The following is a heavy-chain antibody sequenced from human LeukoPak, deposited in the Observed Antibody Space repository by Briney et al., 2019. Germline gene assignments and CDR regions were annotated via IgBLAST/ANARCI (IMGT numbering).Heavy chain of an antibody. V-gene: IGHV1-69*13. CDR3: ARYSGYDWGGPDY. D-gene: IGHD5-12*01. J-gene: IGHJ4*02. CDR2: IIPIFGTA. CDR1: GGTFSSYA. Sequence: SVKVSCKASGGTFSSYAISWVRQAPGQGLEWMGGIIPIFGTANYAQKFQGRVTITADESTSTAYMEPSSLRSEDTAVYYCARYSGYDWGGPDYWGQGTLVIVSS.